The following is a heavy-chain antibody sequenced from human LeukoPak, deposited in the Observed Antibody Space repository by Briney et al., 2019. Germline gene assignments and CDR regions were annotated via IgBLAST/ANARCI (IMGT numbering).Heavy chain of an antibody. D-gene: IGHD3-10*01. CDR3: ARAAGSYAFDI. Sequence: GGSLRLSCVPCKFTFSDSYMGWMRQAPGKGLDWVSYISNSGTTMYYADSVKGRFTISRDNAKNSLYLQMNSLRAEDTAVYYCARAAGSYAFDIWGQGTMVTVSS. V-gene: IGHV3-11*04. CDR2: ISNSGTTM. J-gene: IGHJ3*02. CDR1: KFTFSDSY.